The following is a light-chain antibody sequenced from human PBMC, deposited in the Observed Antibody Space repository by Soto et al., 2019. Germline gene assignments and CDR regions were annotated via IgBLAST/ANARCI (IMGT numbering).Light chain of an antibody. CDR1: SSDVGGSNS. CDR2: GVY. V-gene: IGLV2-8*01. Sequence: QSALTQPPSASGSPGQSVTISCTGTSSDVGGSNSVSWYQQHPAKAPKLIIYGVYNRPSGVPDRFSGSKSGNTASLTVSGLPVEDEADYYCSSYAGGNNLGVFGGGTKLTVL. J-gene: IGLJ2*01. CDR3: SSYAGGNNLGV.